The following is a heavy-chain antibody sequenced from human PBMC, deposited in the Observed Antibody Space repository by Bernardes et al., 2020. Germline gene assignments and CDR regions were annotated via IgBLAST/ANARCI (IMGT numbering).Heavy chain of an antibody. CDR2: ISGSGGST. V-gene: IGHV3-23*01. Sequence: GGSLRLSCAASGFTFSSYAMSWVRQAPGKGLEWVSAISGSGGSTYYADSVKGRFTISRDNSKNTLYLQMNSLRAEDTAVYYCAKPQPGIAVAGTGWFDPWGQGTLVTGSS. J-gene: IGHJ5*02. CDR3: AKPQPGIAVAGTGWFDP. D-gene: IGHD6-19*01. CDR1: GFTFSSYA.